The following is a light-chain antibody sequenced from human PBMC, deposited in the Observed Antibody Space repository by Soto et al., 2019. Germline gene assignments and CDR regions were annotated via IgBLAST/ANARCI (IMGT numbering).Light chain of an antibody. V-gene: IGKV3-15*01. CDR3: KQYKEWPPLT. CDR1: QSVNSN. CDR2: GAS. Sequence: EIVMTQSPATLSVSPGERATLSCRASQSVNSNLAWYQQKPGQAPRLLILGASTRATGIPARFSGSGSGTECTLSISSLESEDFAVYYCKQYKEWPPLTLGQGTRLEIK. J-gene: IGKJ5*01.